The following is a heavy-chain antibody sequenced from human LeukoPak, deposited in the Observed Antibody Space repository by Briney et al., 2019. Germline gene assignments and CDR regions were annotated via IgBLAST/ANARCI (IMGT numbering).Heavy chain of an antibody. J-gene: IGHJ4*02. CDR1: GFTFSSYG. Sequence: PGRSLRLSCAASGFTFSSYGMHWVRQAPGKGLEWVAVISYDGSNKYYADSVKGRFTISRDNSKNTLYLQMNSLRAEDTAVYYCAKSFEVLDQTASFDYWGQGTLVTVSS. CDR3: AKSFEVLDQTASFDY. CDR2: ISYDGSNK. V-gene: IGHV3-30*18. D-gene: IGHD3-16*01.